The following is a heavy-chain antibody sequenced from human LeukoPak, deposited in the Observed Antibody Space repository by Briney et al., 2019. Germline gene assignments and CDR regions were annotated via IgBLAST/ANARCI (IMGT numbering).Heavy chain of an antibody. CDR3: AKDDAARIAVAGTGFDY. Sequence: GGSLRLSCAAYGFTFSSYDMSWVRQAPGKGLEWVSAISGSGGSTHYADSVKGRFTISRDNSKNTLYLQMNSLRAEDTAVYYCAKDDAARIAVAGTGFDYWGQGTLVTVSS. J-gene: IGHJ4*02. D-gene: IGHD6-19*01. V-gene: IGHV3-23*01. CDR1: GFTFSSYD. CDR2: ISGSGGST.